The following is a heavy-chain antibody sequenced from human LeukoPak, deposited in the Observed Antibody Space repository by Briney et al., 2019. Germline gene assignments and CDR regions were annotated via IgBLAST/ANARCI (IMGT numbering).Heavy chain of an antibody. Sequence: SETLSLTCTVSGGSISSSSYYWGWIRQPPGKGLEWIGSIYYSGSTYYNPSLKSRVTISVDTSKNQLPLKLSSVTAADTAVYYCARLSWAAAGHFDYWGQGTLVTVSS. V-gene: IGHV4-39*06. CDR1: GGSISSSSYY. CDR3: ARLSWAAAGHFDY. D-gene: IGHD6-13*01. J-gene: IGHJ4*02. CDR2: IYYSGST.